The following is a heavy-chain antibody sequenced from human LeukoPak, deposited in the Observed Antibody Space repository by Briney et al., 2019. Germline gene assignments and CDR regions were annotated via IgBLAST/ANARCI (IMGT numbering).Heavy chain of an antibody. V-gene: IGHV4-39*07. CDR2: IYYSGST. D-gene: IGHD5-24*01. CDR1: GGSISSSSYY. J-gene: IGHJ4*02. CDR3: ATRAVRDGYNYGY. Sequence: SETLSLTCTVSGGSISSSSYYWGWIRQPPGKGLEWIGSIYYSGSTYYNPSLKSRVTISVDTSKNQFSLKLSSVTAADTAVYYCATRAVRDGYNYGYWGQGTLVTVSS.